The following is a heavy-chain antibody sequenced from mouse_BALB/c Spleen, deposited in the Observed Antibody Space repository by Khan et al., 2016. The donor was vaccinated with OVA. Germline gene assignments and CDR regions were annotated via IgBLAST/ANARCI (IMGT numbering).Heavy chain of an antibody. CDR2: IYPGNVNT. V-gene: IGHV1S56*01. Sequence: QVQLQQPGPELVKPGASVRISCKASGYTFTSYFIHWVKQRPGQGLEWIGWIYPGNVNTEYNERFSGKATLTADKSSSTTYMQLSSLTSEDSAVYVCARAGYGSFPYWGQGTLVTVSA. D-gene: IGHD2-10*02. J-gene: IGHJ3*01. CDR3: ARAGYGSFPY. CDR1: GYTFTSYF.